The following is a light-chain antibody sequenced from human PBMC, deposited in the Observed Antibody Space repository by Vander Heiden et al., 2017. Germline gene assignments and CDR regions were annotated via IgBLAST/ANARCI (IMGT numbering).Light chain of an antibody. J-gene: IGLJ3*02. Sequence: QPAMTQPASVSGSPGQSITISCTGTSSDVVGYNYVSWYQQHPGKPPNLMIYDVSNRPAGVSNRSSCSKSGNTASPTTSGLQAEDEADYYCSSYTITSSRVFGGGTKLTVL. CDR2: DVS. CDR3: SSYTITSSRV. V-gene: IGLV2-14*01. CDR1: SSDVVGYNY.